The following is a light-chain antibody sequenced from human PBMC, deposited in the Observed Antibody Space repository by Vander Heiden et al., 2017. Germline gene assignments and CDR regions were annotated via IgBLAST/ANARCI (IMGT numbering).Light chain of an antibody. Sequence: EIVMTQSPATLSVPPGERATLSCRASQSVSSNLAWYQQKPGQAPRLLIYGASTRVTGIPARLSGSGSGTEFTLTISSLQSEDLAVYYCQQYNNWPYTFGQGTKLEIK. CDR2: GAS. CDR3: QQYNNWPYT. J-gene: IGKJ2*01. CDR1: QSVSSN. V-gene: IGKV3-15*01.